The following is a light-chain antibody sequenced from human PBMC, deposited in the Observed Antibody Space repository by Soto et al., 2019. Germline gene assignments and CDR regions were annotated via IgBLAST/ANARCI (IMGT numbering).Light chain of an antibody. J-gene: IGKJ5*01. CDR3: QQFDNFPRAIT. V-gene: IGKV1-33*01. Sequence: DIQMTQSPSSLSASVGDRVTVTCQSSQDISKYLNWYQQKPGKAPKLLXHDASILETGVPSRFSGSGSGKDFTFNINSLQPEDIATYYCQQFDNFPRAITFGQGTRLEIK. CDR2: DAS. CDR1: QDISKY.